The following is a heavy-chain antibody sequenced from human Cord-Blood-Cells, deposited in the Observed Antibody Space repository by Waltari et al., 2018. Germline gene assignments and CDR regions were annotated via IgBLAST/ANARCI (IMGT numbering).Heavy chain of an antibody. CDR1: GGSISSSY. D-gene: IGHD3-9*01. CDR3: ARASWAVDWFPTRGAFDI. J-gene: IGHJ3*02. V-gene: IGHV4-59*01. Sequence: QVQLQESGPGLVKPSETLSLTCTVSGGSISSSYWSWIRQPPGKGLEWIGYIYYSGSTNYNPSLKSRVTISVDTSKNQFSLKLSSVTAADTAVYYCARASWAVDWFPTRGAFDIWGQGTMVTVSS. CDR2: IYYSGST.